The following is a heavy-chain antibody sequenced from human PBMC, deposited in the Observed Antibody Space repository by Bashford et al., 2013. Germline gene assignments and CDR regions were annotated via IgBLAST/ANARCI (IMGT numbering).Heavy chain of an antibody. CDR1: GGSISSYY. CDR3: ARVEYGDYGWYFDL. D-gene: IGHD4-17*01. J-gene: IGHJ2*01. V-gene: IGHV4-59*12. CDR2: IYYSGST. Sequence: SETLSLTCTVSGGSISSYYWSWIRQPPGKGLEWIGYIYYSGSTNYNPSLKSRVTISVDTSKNQFSLKLSSVTAADTAVYYCARVEYGDYGWYFDLWGRGTLVTVSS.